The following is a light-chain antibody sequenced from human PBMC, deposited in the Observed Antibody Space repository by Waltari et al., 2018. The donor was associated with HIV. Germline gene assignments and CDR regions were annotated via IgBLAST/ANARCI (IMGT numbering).Light chain of an antibody. J-gene: IGLJ2*01. CDR3: QVWDTTSDWI. V-gene: IGLV3-21*02. CDR1: NIESYS. CDR2: DDS. Sequence: SYVLTQPPSVSVAPGQTARITCGGHNIESYSVHWYQQKPGQAPVLVMYDDSDRTSGIPERFSGSNSGNMATLTISRVEAGDAADYYCQVWDTTSDWIFGGGTKLTVL.